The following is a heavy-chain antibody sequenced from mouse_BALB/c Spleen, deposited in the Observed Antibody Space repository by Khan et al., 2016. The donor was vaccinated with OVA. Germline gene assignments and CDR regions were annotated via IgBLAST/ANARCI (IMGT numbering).Heavy chain of an antibody. J-gene: IGHJ2*01. CDR2: INPTSGYT. Sequence: QVQLKESGAELAKPGASVKMSCKASGYTFTTYWMHWVKQRPGQGLEWIGYINPTSGYTDYNEKFKDRAILSADKSSSTAYMQLSSLPSEDSAVYYCTRDRIDYWGQGTTLTVSS. CDR1: GYTFTTYW. CDR3: TRDRIDY. V-gene: IGHV1-7*01.